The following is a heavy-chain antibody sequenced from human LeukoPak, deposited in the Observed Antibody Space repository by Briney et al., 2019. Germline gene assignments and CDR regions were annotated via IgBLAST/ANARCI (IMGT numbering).Heavy chain of an antibody. CDR2: ISGSGANT. J-gene: IGHJ6*04. D-gene: IGHD3-9*01. Sequence: GSLRLSCAASGFTFSNYAMTWVRRAPGKGLEWVSAISGSGANTFYADSVKGRFTISRDNSKNTLYLQLNNLRAGDTAVYYCAKRGGAYDFFTGYHLDYYYAMDVWGKGTTVTVSS. CDR1: GFTFSNYA. CDR3: AKRGGAYDFFTGYHLDYYYAMDV. V-gene: IGHV3-23*01.